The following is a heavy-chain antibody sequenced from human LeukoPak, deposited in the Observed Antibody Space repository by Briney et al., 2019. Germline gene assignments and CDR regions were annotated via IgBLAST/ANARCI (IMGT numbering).Heavy chain of an antibody. J-gene: IGHJ4*02. CDR2: ISSNGGST. Sequence: PGGSLRLSCSASGFTFTGYAMHWVRQAPGKGLEHVSGISSNGGSTYYADSVKGRFTISRDNAKNSLYLQVNSLRAEDTAVYYCAREIALAGLNDYWGQGTLVTVSS. V-gene: IGHV3-64*04. D-gene: IGHD6-19*01. CDR1: GFTFTGYA. CDR3: AREIALAGLNDY.